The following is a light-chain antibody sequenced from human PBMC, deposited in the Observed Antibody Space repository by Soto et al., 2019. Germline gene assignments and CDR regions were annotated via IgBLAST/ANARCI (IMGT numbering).Light chain of an antibody. J-gene: IGKJ2*01. CDR2: SAS. CDR1: QTINKN. Sequence: DIQMNQSPSSLSASVGDRVTITCRASQTINKNLNWYQQKPGQAPNLLIYSASDFQSGVPSRFSGSGSVTEFTLTISGLQPEDLATYYCQQSFSTPYTFGQGTELEI. V-gene: IGKV1-39*01. CDR3: QQSFSTPYT.